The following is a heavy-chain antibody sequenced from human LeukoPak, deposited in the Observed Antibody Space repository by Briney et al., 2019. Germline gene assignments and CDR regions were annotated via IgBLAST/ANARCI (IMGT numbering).Heavy chain of an antibody. CDR3: VRGDRNYDILTGYSKSWFDP. CDR1: GYTFTSYG. CDR2: ISAYNGNT. J-gene: IGHJ5*02. V-gene: IGHV1-18*01. Sequence: GASVKVSCKASGYTFTSYGISWVRQAPGQGLEWMGWISAYNGNTNYAQKLQGRVTMTTDTSTSTAYMELRSLRSDDTAVYYCVRGDRNYDILTGYSKSWFDPWGQGTLVTVSS. D-gene: IGHD3-9*01.